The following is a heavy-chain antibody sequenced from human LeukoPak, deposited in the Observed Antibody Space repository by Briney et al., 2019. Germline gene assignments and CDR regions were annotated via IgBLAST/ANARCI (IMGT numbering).Heavy chain of an antibody. CDR3: AKRRGLELTYYYHMDV. V-gene: IGHV3-30*02. CDR1: GFTFSSYG. CDR2: IRYDGCNK. D-gene: IGHD1-7*01. J-gene: IGHJ6*03. Sequence: GGSLRLSCGASGFTFSSYGMHWVRQAPGKGLEWVAFIRYDGCNKYYADSVKGRFTISRDNSKNTLYLQMNSLRAEDTAVYYCAKRRGLELTYYYHMDVWGKGTTVTVSS.